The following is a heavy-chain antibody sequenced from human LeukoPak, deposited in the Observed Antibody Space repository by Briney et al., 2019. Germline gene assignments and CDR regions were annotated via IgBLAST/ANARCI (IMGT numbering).Heavy chain of an antibody. V-gene: IGHV2-5*01. Sequence: GPTLVNPTQTLTLTCTFSGFSLSTSGVGVGWIRQPPGKALEWLALIYSNDDKRYSPSLKTRLTITKDTSKNQVVLTMTNMDPVDTATYSCAHSVIVGSTLGYFDYWGQGTLVTVSS. CDR3: AHSVIVGSTLGYFDY. CDR2: IYSNDDK. J-gene: IGHJ4*02. CDR1: GFSLSTSGVG. D-gene: IGHD1-26*01.